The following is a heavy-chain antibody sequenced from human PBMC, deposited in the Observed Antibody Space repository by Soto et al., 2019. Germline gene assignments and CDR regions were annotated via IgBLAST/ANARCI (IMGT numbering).Heavy chain of an antibody. J-gene: IGHJ6*02. D-gene: IGHD3-9*01. Sequence: PGGSMRLSCAASGFSFSSYSMNWVRQAPGKGLEWVSSISSSSSYIYYADSVKGRFTISRDNAKNSLYLQMNSLRAEDTAVYYCARDKTHLFRGLRYFDCFIMDVWGQGTTVTVSS. CDR2: ISSSSSYI. CDR3: ARDKTHLFRGLRYFDCFIMDV. CDR1: GFSFSSYS. V-gene: IGHV3-21*01.